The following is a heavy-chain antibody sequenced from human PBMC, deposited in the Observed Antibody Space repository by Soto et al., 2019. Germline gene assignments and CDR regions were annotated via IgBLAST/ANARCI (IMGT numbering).Heavy chain of an antibody. J-gene: IGHJ4*02. D-gene: IGHD3-10*01. V-gene: IGHV1-3*01. CDR1: GYTFTSYA. CDR3: ARDMGFGLSDY. Sequence: QVQLVQSGAEAKKPGASVKVSCKASGYTFTSYAMHWVRQAPGQRLEWMGWINAGNGNTKYSQKFQGRVTITRDTAASTAYMELSSLRSEDTAVYYCARDMGFGLSDYWGQGTLVTVSS. CDR2: INAGNGNT.